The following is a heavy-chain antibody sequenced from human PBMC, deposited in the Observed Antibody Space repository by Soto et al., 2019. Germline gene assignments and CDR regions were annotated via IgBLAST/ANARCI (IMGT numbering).Heavy chain of an antibody. CDR1: GGSISTSNYY. Sequence: SETLSLTCTVSGGSISTSNYYWGWVRQPPGKGLDWIGNIYYSGTTYYNPSLKSRVTISVHTSKNQFSLKLNSLTAAHTAVYFCAKVVVPDSRHTAFDFWGPGIPVTASS. CDR3: AKVVVPDSRHTAFDF. J-gene: IGHJ4*02. CDR2: IYYSGTT. V-gene: IGHV4-39*01. D-gene: IGHD3-22*01.